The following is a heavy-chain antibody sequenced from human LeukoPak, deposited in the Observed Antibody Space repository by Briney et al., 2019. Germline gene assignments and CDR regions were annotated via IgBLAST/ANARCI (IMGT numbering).Heavy chain of an antibody. CDR3: ARAEGIVGATSFDY. Sequence: SETLSLTCTVSGYSISSGYYWGWIRQPPGKGLEWIGSIYHSGSTYYNPSLKSRVTISVDTSKNQFSLKLSSVTAAGTAVYYCARAEGIVGATSFDYWGQGTLVTVSS. V-gene: IGHV4-38-2*02. D-gene: IGHD1-26*01. CDR2: IYHSGST. J-gene: IGHJ4*02. CDR1: GYSISSGYY.